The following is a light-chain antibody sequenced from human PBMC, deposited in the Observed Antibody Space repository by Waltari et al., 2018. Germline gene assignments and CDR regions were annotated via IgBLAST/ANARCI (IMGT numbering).Light chain of an antibody. J-gene: IGKJ2*01. CDR3: QRYGSSPVYT. CDR2: GAS. CDR1: QSVSSSY. V-gene: IGKV3-20*01. Sequence: IVLTQSPGTLSLSPGERATLSCRASQSVSSSYLAWYQQKPGQAARLLIYGASSRATGIPDRFSGSGSGTDFTLTISRLEPEEFAVYYCQRYGSSPVYTFGQGTKLEIK.